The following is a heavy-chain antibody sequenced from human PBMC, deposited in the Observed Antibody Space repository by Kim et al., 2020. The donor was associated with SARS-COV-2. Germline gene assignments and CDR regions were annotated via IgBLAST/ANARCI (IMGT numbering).Heavy chain of an antibody. V-gene: IGHV3-30*18. J-gene: IGHJ6*02. CDR3: AKGRCSGGSCPYYYYGMDV. CDR2: ISYDGSNK. CDR1: GFTFSSYG. D-gene: IGHD2-15*01. Sequence: GGSLRLSCAASGFTFSSYGMHWVRQAPGKGLEWVAVISYDGSNKYYADSVKGRFTISRDNSKNTLYLQMNSLRAEDTAVYYCAKGRCSGGSCPYYYYGMDVWGQGTTVTVPS.